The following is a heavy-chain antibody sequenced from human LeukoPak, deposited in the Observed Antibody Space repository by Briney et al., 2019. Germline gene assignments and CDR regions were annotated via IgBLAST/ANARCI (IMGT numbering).Heavy chain of an antibody. CDR3: ARENRGRGYFDY. CDR2: IYHSGST. Sequence: SETLSLTCTVSGGSVSSYYWSWIRQPPGKGLEWIGEIYHSGSTNYNPSLKSRVTISVDKSKNQFSLKLSSVTAADTAVYYCARENRGRGYFDYWGQGTLVTVSS. D-gene: IGHD7-27*01. CDR1: GGSVSSYY. V-gene: IGHV4-59*02. J-gene: IGHJ4*02.